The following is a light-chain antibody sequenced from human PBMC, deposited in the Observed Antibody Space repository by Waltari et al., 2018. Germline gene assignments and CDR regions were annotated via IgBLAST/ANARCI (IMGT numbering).Light chain of an antibody. Sequence: QSVLTQPPSVSAAPGQRVTTSCSGSISNVGNYYVSWYHQLPGTAPKLLIYDNNKRPPGIPDRFSASKSGTSATLGITGLQIGDEADYYCATWDNGLSEVVSGGGTKLTVL. V-gene: IGLV1-51*01. CDR1: ISNVGNYY. CDR3: ATWDNGLSEVV. CDR2: DNN. J-gene: IGLJ2*01.